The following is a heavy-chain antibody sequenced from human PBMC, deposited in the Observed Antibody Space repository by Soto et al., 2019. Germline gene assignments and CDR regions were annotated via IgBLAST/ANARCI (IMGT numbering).Heavy chain of an antibody. V-gene: IGHV4-31*03. Sequence: QVQLQESGPGLVKPSQTLSLTCTVSGGSVSGSASYWTWIRQHPDKGLEWVGYIFYTGTTYVSPSLKSRVAMSVDTSENQFSLRLSSVTAADTSVYYCARVSGNAFDIWGHGTMVSVSS. CDR3: ARVSGNAFDI. J-gene: IGHJ3*02. D-gene: IGHD3-10*01. CDR2: IFYTGTT. CDR1: GGSVSGSASY.